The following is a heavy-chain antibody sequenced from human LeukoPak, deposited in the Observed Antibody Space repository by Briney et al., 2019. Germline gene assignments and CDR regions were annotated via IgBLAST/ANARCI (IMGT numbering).Heavy chain of an antibody. CDR3: ARVMSDYYDSSGYYYFDY. D-gene: IGHD3-22*01. Sequence: SQTLSLTCAVSGGSISSGGYSWRWIRQPPGKGLEWIGYIYHSGSTYYNPSLKSRVTISVDRSKNQFSLKLSSVTAADTAVYYCARVMSDYYDSSGYYYFDYWGQGTLVTVSS. CDR2: IYHSGST. CDR1: GGSISSGGYS. V-gene: IGHV4-30-2*01. J-gene: IGHJ4*02.